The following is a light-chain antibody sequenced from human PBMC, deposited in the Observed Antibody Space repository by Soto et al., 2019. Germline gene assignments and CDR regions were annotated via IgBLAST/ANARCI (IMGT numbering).Light chain of an antibody. CDR1: QTIRSNY. Sequence: ETVLTQSPGTLSLSPGERATLSCRASQTIRSNYLAWYRQTPGQAPRLLIYGASNRATGIADRFSGSGSGTFFTLIISRVEHEAFVLYYRQQYGSSPWTFGQGTKVEIK. CDR3: QQYGSSPWT. V-gene: IGKV3-20*01. J-gene: IGKJ1*01. CDR2: GAS.